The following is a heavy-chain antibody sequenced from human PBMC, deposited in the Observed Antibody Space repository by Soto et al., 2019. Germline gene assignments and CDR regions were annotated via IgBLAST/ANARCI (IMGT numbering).Heavy chain of an antibody. D-gene: IGHD2-15*01. J-gene: IGHJ6*03. V-gene: IGHV1-69*02. CDR3: ARVREEYCSGGSCYDDYYYYMDV. CDR1: GGTFSSYT. Sequence: QVQLVQSGAEVKKPGSSVKVSCTASGGTFSSYTISWVRQAPGQGLEWMGRIIPILGIANYAQKFQGRVTITADKSTSTAYMELSSLRSEDTAVYYCARVREEYCSGGSCYDDYYYYMDVWGKGTTVTVSS. CDR2: IIPILGIA.